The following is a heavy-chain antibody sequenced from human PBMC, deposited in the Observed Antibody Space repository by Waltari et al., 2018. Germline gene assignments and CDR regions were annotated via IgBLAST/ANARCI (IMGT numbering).Heavy chain of an antibody. D-gene: IGHD3-3*01. CDR3: ARDFDFWSGYYFDY. CDR1: VYSISIGSS. Sequence: QVQLQESGPGLVKPSDTLSLTSPVSVYSISIGSSWVWTRRPPGKGLEWIGSIYHSGSTYYNPSLKSRVTISVDTSKNQFSLKLSSVTAADTAVYYCARDFDFWSGYYFDYWGQGTLVTVSS. CDR2: IYHSGST. V-gene: IGHV4-38-2*02. J-gene: IGHJ4*02.